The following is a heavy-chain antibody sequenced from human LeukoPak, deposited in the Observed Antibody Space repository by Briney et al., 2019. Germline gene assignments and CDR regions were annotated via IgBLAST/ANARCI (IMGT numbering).Heavy chain of an antibody. CDR3: ARGGTTAVDFDY. CDR1: GFTFNIYA. J-gene: IGHJ4*02. CDR2: IYSGGST. Sequence: PGGSLRLSCAASGFTFNIYAVSWVRQAPGKGLEWVSVIYSGGSTYYAGSVKGRFTISRDNSKNTLYLQMNNLRAEDTAVYYCARGGTTAVDFDYWGQGTLVTVSS. V-gene: IGHV3-53*01. D-gene: IGHD1-1*01.